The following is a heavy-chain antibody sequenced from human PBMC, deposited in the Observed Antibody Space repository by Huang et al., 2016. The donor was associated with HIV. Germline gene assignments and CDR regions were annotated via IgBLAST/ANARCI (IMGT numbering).Heavy chain of an antibody. Sequence: EVQLVQSGAEVKKPGESLKISCRVSGYSFSSYWIGWVRQMPGRGLEWMGVIDPADSDIKYSPSFKDQVSISVDKSFDIAYLQWRGLRASDTATYYCARQHTGYHIFDLWGQGTTVTVSS. J-gene: IGHJ6*02. CDR3: ARQHTGYHIFDL. D-gene: IGHD3-9*01. CDR2: IDPADSDI. CDR1: GYSFSSYW. V-gene: IGHV5-51*01.